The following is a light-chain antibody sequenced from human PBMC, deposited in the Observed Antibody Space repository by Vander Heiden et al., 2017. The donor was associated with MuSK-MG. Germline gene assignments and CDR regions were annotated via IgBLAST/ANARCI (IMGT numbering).Light chain of an antibody. J-gene: IGKJ1*01. CDR1: HSLLPSNGNNY. V-gene: IGKV2-28*01. CDR2: LGS. CDR3: RQALQTPRT. Sequence: EIGMTQSPLSLPGTPGEPASISCRSSHSLLPSNGNNYFDWYLQKPGQSPQLLIYLGSHRASGVPDRFSGSGSGTDFTLNISRVEAEDVGVYYCRQALQTPRTFGQGTKVXIK.